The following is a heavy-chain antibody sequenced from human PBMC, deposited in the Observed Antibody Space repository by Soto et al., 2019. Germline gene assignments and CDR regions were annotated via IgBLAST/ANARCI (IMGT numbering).Heavy chain of an antibody. D-gene: IGHD2-21*01. CDR2: IVPIFGTR. CDR3: ARDGESVTYEY. CDR1: GDSFSSYA. Sequence: QVQLVQSGAEVKKPGSSVTVSCKASGDSFSSYAMSWVRQAPGQGLEWMGGIVPIFGTRNYAQKFQGRVTIIADDSTSTAYMELSSLRSHDTAVYYCARDGESVTYEYWGQAALVTVSS. V-gene: IGHV1-69*12. J-gene: IGHJ4*02.